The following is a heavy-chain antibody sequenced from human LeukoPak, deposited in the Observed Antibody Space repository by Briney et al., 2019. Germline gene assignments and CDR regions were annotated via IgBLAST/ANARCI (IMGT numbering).Heavy chain of an antibody. D-gene: IGHD3-10*01. CDR3: ARGSRYYYYYMDV. J-gene: IGHJ6*03. V-gene: IGHV3-7*01. CDR2: IKQDGSET. CDR1: GFTFSSHW. Sequence: PGGSLRLSCAASGFTFSSHWMSWVRQAPGKGLEWVANIKQDGSETYYMDSVKGRFTISRDNAKNSLYLQVNSLRAEDTAVYFCARGSRYYYYYMDVWGKGTTVTVSS.